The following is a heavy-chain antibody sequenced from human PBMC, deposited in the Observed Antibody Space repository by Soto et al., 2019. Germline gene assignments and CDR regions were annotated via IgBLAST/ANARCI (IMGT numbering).Heavy chain of an antibody. CDR1: VFTFVDYY. D-gene: IGHD6-13*01. Sequence: PVGSLILSCAASVFTFVDYYMSLILQAPVKWLEWVSYISPSSSYTNYAVSVKGRFTISRDNAKNSVYLQMNSLRAEDTAVYYCARNHIAEYGTSDYDIWGQAKMVTVS. V-gene: IGHV3-11*06. CDR3: ARNHIAEYGTSDYDI. CDR2: ISPSSSYT. J-gene: IGHJ3*02.